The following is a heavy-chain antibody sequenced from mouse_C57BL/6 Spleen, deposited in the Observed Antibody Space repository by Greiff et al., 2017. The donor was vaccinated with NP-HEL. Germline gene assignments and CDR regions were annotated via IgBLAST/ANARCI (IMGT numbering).Heavy chain of an antibody. CDR1: GYSFTGYY. CDR3: ARDGSSTNYFDY. J-gene: IGHJ2*01. V-gene: IGHV1-42*01. Sequence: EVQLQESGPELVKPGASVKISCKASGYSFTGYYMNWVKQSPEKSLEWIGEINPSTGGTTYNQKFKAKATLTVDKSSSTAYMQLKSLTSEDSAVYYCARDGSSTNYFDYWGQGTTLTVSS. CDR2: INPSTGGT. D-gene: IGHD1-1*01.